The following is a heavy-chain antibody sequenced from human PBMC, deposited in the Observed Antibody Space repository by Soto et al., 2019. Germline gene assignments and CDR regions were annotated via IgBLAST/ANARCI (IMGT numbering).Heavy chain of an antibody. J-gene: IGHJ4*02. CDR2: INAGNGNT. V-gene: IGHV1-3*01. CDR3: ARGPNPYYFDY. CDR1: GYTFTSYA. Sequence: ASVKVSWKASGYTFTSYAMHWVRQAPGQRLEWMGWINAGNGNTKYSQKFQGRVTITRDTSASTAYMELSSLRSEDTAVYYCARGPNPYYFDYWGQGTLVTAPQ.